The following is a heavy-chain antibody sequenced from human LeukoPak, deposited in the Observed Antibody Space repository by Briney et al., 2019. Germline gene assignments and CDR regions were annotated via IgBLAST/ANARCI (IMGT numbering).Heavy chain of an antibody. V-gene: IGHV3-21*06. CDR2: ITSRSSYI. D-gene: IGHD5-24*01. J-gene: IGHJ4*02. CDR1: GFTFSTYT. Sequence: GGSLRLSCAASGFTFSTYTMDWVRQAPGKGLQWVSSITSRSSYIYYADSVKGRFTISRDNAKNLLYLQMNSLRAEDTAVYYCASRRDGYNAPFDYWGQGTLVTVSS. CDR3: ASRRDGYNAPFDY.